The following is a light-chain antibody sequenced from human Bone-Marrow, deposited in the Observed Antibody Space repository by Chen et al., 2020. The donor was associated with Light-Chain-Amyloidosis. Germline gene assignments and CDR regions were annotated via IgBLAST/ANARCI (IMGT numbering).Light chain of an antibody. Sequence: QAVVTQEPSLTVSPGGTVTLTCGSSTGTVTSGHYPHWLQQKPGQAPRTLIYDTTNKHSWTPARFSGSLRGGKAALTLSGAQPEDEAEYYCLLCYSGPWVFGGGTKLTVL. CDR2: DTT. CDR1: TGTVTSGHY. V-gene: IGLV7-46*01. J-gene: IGLJ3*02. CDR3: LLCYSGPWV.